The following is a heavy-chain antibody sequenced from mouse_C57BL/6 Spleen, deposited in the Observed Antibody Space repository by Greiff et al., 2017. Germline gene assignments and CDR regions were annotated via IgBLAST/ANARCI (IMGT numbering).Heavy chain of an antibody. Sequence: EVNLVESGGGLVKPGGSLKLSCAASGFTFSDYGMHWVRQAPEKGLEWVAYISSGSSTIYYADTVKGRFTISRDNAKNTLFLQMTSLRSEDTAMYYCARGGTFAWFAYWGQGTLVTVSA. CDR1: GFTFSDYG. J-gene: IGHJ3*01. CDR2: ISSGSSTI. V-gene: IGHV5-17*01. CDR3: ARGGTFAWFAY.